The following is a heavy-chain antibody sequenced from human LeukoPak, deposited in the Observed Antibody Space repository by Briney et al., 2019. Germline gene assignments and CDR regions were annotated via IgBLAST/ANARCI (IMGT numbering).Heavy chain of an antibody. V-gene: IGHV7-4-1*02. D-gene: IGHD3-10*01. CDR1: GYTFTSYA. J-gene: IGHJ5*02. CDR2: INTNTGNP. Sequence: WASVKVSCKASGYTFTSYAMNWVRQAPGQGLEWMGWINTNTGNPTYAQGFTGRFVFSLDTSVSTAYLQISSLKAEDTAVYYCATSQTPYGSGSYFPFDPWGQGTLVTVSS. CDR3: ATSQTPYGSGSYFPFDP.